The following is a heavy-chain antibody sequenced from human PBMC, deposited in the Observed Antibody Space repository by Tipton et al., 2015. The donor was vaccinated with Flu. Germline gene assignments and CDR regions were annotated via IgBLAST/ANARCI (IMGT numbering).Heavy chain of an antibody. V-gene: IGHV3-9*01. CDR3: ARDPSSSWGGYYYYYGMDV. CDR1: GFTFDDYA. CDR2: ISWNSGSI. D-gene: IGHD6-13*01. Sequence: SLRLSCAASGFTFDDYAMHWVRQAPGKGLEWVSGISWNSGSIGYADSVKGRFTISRDNAKNSLYLQMNSLRAEDTAVYYCARDPSSSWGGYYYYYGMDVWGQGP. J-gene: IGHJ6*02.